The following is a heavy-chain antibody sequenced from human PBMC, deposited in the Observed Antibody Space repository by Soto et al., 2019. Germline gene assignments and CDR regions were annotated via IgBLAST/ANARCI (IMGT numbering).Heavy chain of an antibody. CDR2: INHSGST. CDR1: GGSFSAYY. D-gene: IGHD5-18*01. J-gene: IGHJ5*02. Sequence: LSLTCAVYGGSFSAYYWSWIRQPPGKGLEWIGEINHSGSTNYNPSLKSRVTISVDTSKNQFSLKLSSVTAADTAVYYCAREHGFSYGLNYFDPWGQGTLVTVSS. CDR3: AREHGFSYGLNYFDP. V-gene: IGHV4-34*01.